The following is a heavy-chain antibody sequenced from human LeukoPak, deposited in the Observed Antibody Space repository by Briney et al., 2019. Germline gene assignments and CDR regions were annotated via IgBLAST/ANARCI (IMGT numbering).Heavy chain of an antibody. Sequence: PGGSLRLSCAASGFTFDDYAMHWVRQAPGKGLEWVSGISWNSGSIGYADSVKGRFTISRDNAKSSLFLQMSSLRAEDTAVYFCSGDPGDYWGQGTLVTVSS. CDR3: SGDPGDY. V-gene: IGHV3-9*01. J-gene: IGHJ4*02. D-gene: IGHD3-10*01. CDR2: ISWNSGSI. CDR1: GFTFDDYA.